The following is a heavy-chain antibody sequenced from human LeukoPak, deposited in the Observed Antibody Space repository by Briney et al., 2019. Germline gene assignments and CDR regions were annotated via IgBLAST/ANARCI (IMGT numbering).Heavy chain of an antibody. CDR3: ARGDSTVTPKYFQY. D-gene: IGHD4-23*01. V-gene: IGHV4-59*01. J-gene: IGHJ1*01. CDR1: GGSISSYY. CDR2: IYYSGST. Sequence: SETLSLTCTVSGGSISSYYWTWIRQPPGKGLEWIGYIYYSGSTNYNPSLKSRVTISIDTSKNQFSLKLSSVTAADTAVYYCARGDSTVTPKYFQYWGQGTLVTVSS.